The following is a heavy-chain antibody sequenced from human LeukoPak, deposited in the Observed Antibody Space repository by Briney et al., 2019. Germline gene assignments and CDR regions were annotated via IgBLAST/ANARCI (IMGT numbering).Heavy chain of an antibody. CDR1: GYTFTGYY. V-gene: IGHV1-2*06. Sequence: ASVKVSCKASGYTFTGYYMHWVRQAPGQGLEWMGRVNPNSGDTNYAQKFQGGVTMTRDTSISTAYMELSRLRSDDTAVYYCARGDPAVAGLDFDHWGQGTLVTVSS. CDR3: ARGDPAVAGLDFDH. CDR2: VNPNSGDT. D-gene: IGHD6-19*01. J-gene: IGHJ4*02.